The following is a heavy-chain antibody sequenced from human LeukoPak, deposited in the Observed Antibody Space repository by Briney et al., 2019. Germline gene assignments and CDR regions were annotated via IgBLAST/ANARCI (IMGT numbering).Heavy chain of an antibody. Sequence: PSETLSLTCTVSGGSISSGGYYWSWIRQHPGKGLEWIGYIYYSGSTYYNPSLKSRVTISVDTSKNQFSLKLSSVTAADTAVYYCARDLDPFDAFDIWGQGTMVTVSS. CDR2: IYYSGST. V-gene: IGHV4-31*03. J-gene: IGHJ3*02. CDR3: ARDLDPFDAFDI. CDR1: GGSISSGGYY.